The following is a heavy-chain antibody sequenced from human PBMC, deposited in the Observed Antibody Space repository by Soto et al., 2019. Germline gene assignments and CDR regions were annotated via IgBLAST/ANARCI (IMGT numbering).Heavy chain of an antibody. CDR1: GCTFTSYA. Sequence: GASVKVSCKASGCTFTSYAMHWVRQAPGQRLEWMGWINAGNGNTKYSQKFQGRVTITRDTSASTAYMELSSLRSEDTAVYYCARGGIAVAPWYYYYGMDVWGQGTTVTVSS. D-gene: IGHD6-19*01. J-gene: IGHJ6*02. CDR3: ARGGIAVAPWYYYYGMDV. V-gene: IGHV1-3*01. CDR2: INAGNGNT.